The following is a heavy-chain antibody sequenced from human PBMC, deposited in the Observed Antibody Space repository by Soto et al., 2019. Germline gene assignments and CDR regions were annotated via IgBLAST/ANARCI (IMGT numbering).Heavy chain of an antibody. CDR2: IIPIFGTT. CDR3: ARDRTDSGYYTNWLDP. CDR1: GGTFGSDA. Sequence: SVKVSCKASGGTFGSDAITWVRRAPGQGLEWVGRIIPIFGTTNYAQNLQGRDTISADKSTLTSYMELHSLTSDDTALYYCARDRTDSGYYTNWLDPWGQGTQVTVSS. D-gene: IGHD3-22*01. V-gene: IGHV1-69*06. J-gene: IGHJ5*02.